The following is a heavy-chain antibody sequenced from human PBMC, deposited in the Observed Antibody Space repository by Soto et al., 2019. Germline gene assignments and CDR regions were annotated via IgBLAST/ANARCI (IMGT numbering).Heavy chain of an antibody. D-gene: IGHD6-19*01. V-gene: IGHV3-23*01. CDR2: ISGRGGST. CDR3: AKRLSIAVAGTPTYYYYGMDV. Sequence: EVQLLESGGGLVQPGGSLRLSCAASGFTFSSYAMSWVRQAPGKGLEWVSAISGRGGSTYYADSVKGRFTISRDNSKNTLYLQMNSLRAEDTAVYYCAKRLSIAVAGTPTYYYYGMDVWGQGTTVTVSS. J-gene: IGHJ6*02. CDR1: GFTFSSYA.